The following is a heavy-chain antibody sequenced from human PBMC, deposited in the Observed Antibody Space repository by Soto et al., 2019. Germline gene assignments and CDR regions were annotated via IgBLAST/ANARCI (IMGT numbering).Heavy chain of an antibody. CDR1: GGSFSGYY. CDR3: ARGRSKGSSWYYYYYGMDV. J-gene: IGHJ6*02. D-gene: IGHD6-13*01. CDR2: INHSGST. V-gene: IGHV4-34*01. Sequence: SETLSVTCAVYGGSFSGYYWSWIRQPPGKGLEWIGEINHSGSTNYNPSLKSRVTISVDTSKNQFSLKLSSVTAADTAVYYCARGRSKGSSWYYYYYGMDVWGQVTTVPVS.